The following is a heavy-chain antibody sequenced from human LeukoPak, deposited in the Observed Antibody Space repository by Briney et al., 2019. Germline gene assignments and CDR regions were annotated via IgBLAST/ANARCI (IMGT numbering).Heavy chain of an antibody. V-gene: IGHV3-23*01. J-gene: IGHJ4*02. Sequence: GGSLRLSCAASGFTFNNYAMNWVRQAPGKGLEWVSSISGGGETTYYADSAKGRFTISRDNSQNTLYLQMNGLRAEDTAVYYCARDHADYVGYFFFDYWGQGTLVTVSS. D-gene: IGHD4-17*01. CDR2: ISGGGETT. CDR3: ARDHADYVGYFFFDY. CDR1: GFTFNNYA.